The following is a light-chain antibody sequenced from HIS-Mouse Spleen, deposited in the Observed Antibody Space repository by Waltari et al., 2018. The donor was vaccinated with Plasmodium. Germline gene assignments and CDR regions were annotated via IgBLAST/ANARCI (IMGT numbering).Light chain of an antibody. V-gene: IGKV3D-11*02. CDR3: QQRSNGALT. CDR2: DAS. Sequence: EIVLTQSPATLSLSPGERATLSCRASQSVSSYLAWYQQKPGQAPRLLIYDASNRATGIPARFSGSGPGTDFTLTISSLEPEDCAVDYCQQRSNGALTVGGGTKVEIK. J-gene: IGKJ4*01. CDR1: QSVSSY.